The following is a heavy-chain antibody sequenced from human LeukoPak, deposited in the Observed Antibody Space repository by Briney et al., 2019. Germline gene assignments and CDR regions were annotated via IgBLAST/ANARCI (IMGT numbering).Heavy chain of an antibody. CDR3: ARVWELQYYFDY. V-gene: IGHV3-30-3*01. Sequence: PGGSLRLSCAASGFTFSSYAMHWVRRAPGKGLEWVAVISYDGSNKYYADSVKGRFTISRDNSKNTLYLQMNSLRAEDTAVYYCARVWELQYYFDYWGQGTLVTVSS. CDR2: ISYDGSNK. CDR1: GFTFSSYA. D-gene: IGHD1-26*01. J-gene: IGHJ4*02.